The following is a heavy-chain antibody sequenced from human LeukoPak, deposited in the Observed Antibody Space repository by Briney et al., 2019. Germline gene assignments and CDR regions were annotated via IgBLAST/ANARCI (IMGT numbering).Heavy chain of an antibody. Sequence: GGSLRLSCAASGFTFSSYAMQWVRQAPGKGLEYVSSISSYGGSTYYANSVKGRFTISRDNSKNTLYLQMGSLRAEDMAVYYCARVLSRMVRGAPPWGAFDIWGQGTMVTVSS. CDR1: GFTFSSYA. J-gene: IGHJ3*02. V-gene: IGHV3-64*01. CDR2: ISSYGGST. CDR3: ARVLSRMVRGAPPWGAFDI. D-gene: IGHD3-10*01.